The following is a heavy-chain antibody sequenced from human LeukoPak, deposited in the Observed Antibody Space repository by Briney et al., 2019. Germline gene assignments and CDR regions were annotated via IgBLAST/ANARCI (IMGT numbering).Heavy chain of an antibody. D-gene: IGHD3-10*01. CDR2: ISWSSGSV. CDR1: GFTFRTYW. CDR3: AKGDYYGSGNFARD. J-gene: IGHJ4*02. V-gene: IGHV3-9*01. Sequence: PGGSLRLSCAASGFTFRTYWVHWVRQAPGKGLEWVSGISWSSGSVGYADSVKGRFTISRDNAKNSLYLQMNSLRAEDTALYYCAKGDYYGSGNFARDWGQGTLVTVSS.